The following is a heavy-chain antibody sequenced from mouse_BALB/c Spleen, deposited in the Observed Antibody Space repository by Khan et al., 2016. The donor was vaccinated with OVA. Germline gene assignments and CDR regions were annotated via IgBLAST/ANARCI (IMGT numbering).Heavy chain of an antibody. D-gene: IGHD4-1*01. V-gene: IGHV1-5*01. CDR2: IYPGNTDT. Sequence: VQLKQSGTVLARPGASVKMSCKASGYTFTSYWMHWVKQRPGQGLEWIGDIYPGNTDTNYNQKFKGKAKLTAVTSTSTAYMGLSSLTNEDSAVYYCTRRNWDVAWFAYRGQGTLVTVSA. CDR3: TRRNWDVAWFAY. J-gene: IGHJ3*01. CDR1: GYTFTSYW.